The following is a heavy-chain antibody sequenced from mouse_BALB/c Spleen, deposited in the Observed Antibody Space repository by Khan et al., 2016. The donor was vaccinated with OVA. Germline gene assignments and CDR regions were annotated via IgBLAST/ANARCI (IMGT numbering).Heavy chain of an antibody. CDR3: ARKNYYGYAMDY. CDR1: GYSITSDYA. D-gene: IGHD1-1*01. CDR2: ISYGGST. Sequence: EVKLEVSGPGLVKPSQSLSLTCTVTGYSITSDYAWDWIRQFPGNKLEWMGYISYGGSTSYNPSLKRRISITRDTSKNQFFLQLNSVTTEDTATYYCARKNYYGYAMDYWGQGTSVTVSS. J-gene: IGHJ4*01. V-gene: IGHV3-2*02.